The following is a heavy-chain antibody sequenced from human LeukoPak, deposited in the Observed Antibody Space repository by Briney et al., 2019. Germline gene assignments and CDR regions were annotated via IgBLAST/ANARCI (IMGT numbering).Heavy chain of an antibody. J-gene: IGHJ4*02. CDR1: GFTVSNNY. CDR2: IYSGGTT. D-gene: IGHD4-17*01. V-gene: IGHV3-66*01. Sequence: GGSLRLSCAASGFTVSNNYLHWVRQAPGKGLEWVSVIYSGGTTYYADSVKGRFTISRDNSKNTLYLQMNSLRAEDTAVYYCARVLGHLRESERDDYGDYYYFDYWGQGTLVTVSS. CDR3: ARVLGHLRESERDDYGDYYYFDY.